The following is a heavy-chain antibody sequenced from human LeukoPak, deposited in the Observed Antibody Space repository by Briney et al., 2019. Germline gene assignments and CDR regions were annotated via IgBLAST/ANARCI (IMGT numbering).Heavy chain of an antibody. CDR1: GYTFTDYY. J-gene: IGHJ4*02. Sequence: ASVKVSCKGSGYTFTDYYLHWVRQAPGQGLEWVGYVNPRDGGTSSPQNFRGRVTMTTDASSSTAYMELSRLTSDDTAIYYCAREGNGLLSKDLDYWGQGTLVTVSS. CDR3: AREGNGLLSKDLDY. V-gene: IGHV1-2*02. D-gene: IGHD2-15*01. CDR2: VNPRDGGT.